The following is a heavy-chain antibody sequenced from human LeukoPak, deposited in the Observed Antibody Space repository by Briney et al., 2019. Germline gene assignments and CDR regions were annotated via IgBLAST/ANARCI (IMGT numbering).Heavy chain of an antibody. CDR2: IYYSGST. D-gene: IGHD6-19*01. CDR1: GGSISSSSYY. J-gene: IGHJ4*02. Sequence: PSETLSLTCTVSGGSISSSSYYWGWIRQPPGKGLEWIGSIYYSGSTYYNPSLKSRVTISVDTSKNQFSLKLSSVTAADTAVYYCARVEVAVAGPLDYWGQGTLVTVSS. V-gene: IGHV4-39*07. CDR3: ARVEVAVAGPLDY.